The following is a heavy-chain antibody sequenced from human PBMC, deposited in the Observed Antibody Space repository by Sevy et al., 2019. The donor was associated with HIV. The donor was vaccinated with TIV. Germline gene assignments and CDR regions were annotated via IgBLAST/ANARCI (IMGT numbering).Heavy chain of an antibody. V-gene: IGHV4-59*13. CDR3: ARDDFSNPRATVY. D-gene: IGHD1-1*01. Sequence: SETLSLTCTVSGGSISSYFWTWIRLPPGKGLEWMGHFYYSGTTDYNPSLKSRVTISADTSKNQFSLQLRSVTAVDTAVYYCARDDFSNPRATVYWGQGILVTVSS. CDR2: FYYSGTT. CDR1: GGSISSYF. J-gene: IGHJ4*02.